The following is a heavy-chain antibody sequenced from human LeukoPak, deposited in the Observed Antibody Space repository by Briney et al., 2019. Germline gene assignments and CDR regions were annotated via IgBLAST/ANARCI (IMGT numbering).Heavy chain of an antibody. CDR1: GYTFTDYY. D-gene: IGHD2-15*01. CDR2: INPSGGST. Sequence: ASVKVSCKASGYTFTDYYIHWVRQAPGQGLEWMGIINPSGGSTSYAQKFQGRVTMTRDTSTSTVYMELSSLRSEDTAVYYCARGYCSGGSCYWLYYWGQGTLVTVSS. J-gene: IGHJ4*02. CDR3: ARGYCSGGSCYWLYY. V-gene: IGHV1-46*01.